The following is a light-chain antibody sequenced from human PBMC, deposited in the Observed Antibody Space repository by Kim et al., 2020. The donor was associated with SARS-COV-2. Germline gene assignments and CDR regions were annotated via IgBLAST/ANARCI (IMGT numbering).Light chain of an antibody. CDR2: TAS. CDR1: KGISNY. J-gene: IGKJ4*01. CDR3: QKYSSGPPT. V-gene: IGKV1-27*01. Sequence: ASGGDRVTLACRASKGISNYLGRYPQKPGEVPYLLIYTASTLQSGVPSRVSGSGSGTDFTLTISSLQPEDVATYYCQKYSSGPPTFGGGTKVDIK.